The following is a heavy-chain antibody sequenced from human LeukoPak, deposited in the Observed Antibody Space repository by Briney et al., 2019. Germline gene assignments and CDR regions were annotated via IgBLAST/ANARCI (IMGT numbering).Heavy chain of an antibody. CDR3: AREQNWGDFDY. Sequence: GGSLRLSCAASGFTFSSYWMSWVRQAPGKGLEWVANIKQDESEKYYVDSVKGRFTISRDNAKNSLYLQMNSLRAEDAAAYYCAREQNWGDFDYWGQGTLVTVSS. J-gene: IGHJ4*02. D-gene: IGHD7-27*01. CDR1: GFTFSSYW. V-gene: IGHV3-7*01. CDR2: IKQDESEK.